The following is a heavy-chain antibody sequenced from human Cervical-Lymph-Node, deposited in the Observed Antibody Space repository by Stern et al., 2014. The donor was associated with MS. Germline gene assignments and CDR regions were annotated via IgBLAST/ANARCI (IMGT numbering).Heavy chain of an antibody. Sequence: QVQLVESGAEVKKPGASVQVSCKASGYTFTSYYMHWVRQAPGKGLEWMGIINPSGGSTRYAQKFQGRVTMTRDTSTSTVYMELSSLRSEDTAVYYCAREVAGHRLGMMDVWGQGTTVTVSS. CDR2: INPSGGST. CDR3: AREVAGHRLGMMDV. CDR1: GYTFTSYY. V-gene: IGHV1-46*01. J-gene: IGHJ6*02. D-gene: IGHD6-19*01.